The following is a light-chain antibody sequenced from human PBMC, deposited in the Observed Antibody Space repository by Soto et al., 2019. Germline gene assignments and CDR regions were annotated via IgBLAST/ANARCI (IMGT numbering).Light chain of an antibody. V-gene: IGKV1-12*01. CDR1: QSVRSW. J-gene: IGKJ1*01. CDR3: LQVYSFPRT. Sequence: DIQMTQSPSTLSASVGDRVTIACRASQSVRSWLAWYRQKPGRAPQYLIQAASILQSGVPSRFSGSGSGTEFILTINNLQPEDFASYFCLQVYSFPRTFGLGTKVDI. CDR2: AAS.